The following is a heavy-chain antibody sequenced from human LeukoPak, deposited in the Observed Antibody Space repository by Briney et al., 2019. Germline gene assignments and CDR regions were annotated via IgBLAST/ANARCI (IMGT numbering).Heavy chain of an antibody. J-gene: IGHJ4*02. V-gene: IGHV4-31*11. D-gene: IGHD3-3*01. Sequence: PSQTLSLTCAVSGGSISRAGYYWSWIRQHPGRGLEWIGYVYYSGSTYYNPSLKSRVTISLDTSKNQFSLKLSYVTAADTAVYYCARDGSGSTTYFDYWGQGTLVSVSS. CDR1: GGSISRAGYY. CDR2: VYYSGST. CDR3: ARDGSGSTTYFDY.